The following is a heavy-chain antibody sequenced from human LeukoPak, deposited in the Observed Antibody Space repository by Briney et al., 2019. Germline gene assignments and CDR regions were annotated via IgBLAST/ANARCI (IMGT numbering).Heavy chain of an antibody. CDR2: INTNTGNP. Sequence: ASVKVSCKASGYTFTSYAMNWVRQAPGQWLEWMGWINTNTGNPTYAQGFTGRFVFSLDTSVSTAYLQISSLKAEDTAVYYCARAGIPSSSSYLSYYYYYYMDVWGKGTTVTVSS. CDR3: ARAGIPSSSSYLSYYYYYYMDV. D-gene: IGHD6-6*01. V-gene: IGHV7-4-1*02. CDR1: GYTFTSYA. J-gene: IGHJ6*03.